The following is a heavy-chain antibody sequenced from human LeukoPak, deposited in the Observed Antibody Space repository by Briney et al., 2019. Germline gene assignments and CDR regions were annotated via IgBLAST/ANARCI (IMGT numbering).Heavy chain of an antibody. CDR2: IYYSGST. Sequence: PSETLSLTCAVSGGSISSSNWWSWVRQPPGKGLEWIGSIYYSGSTYYNPSLKSRVTISVDTSKNQFSLKLSSVTAADTAVYYCVRTGYSSGPPQYWGQGTLVTVSS. J-gene: IGHJ1*01. CDR3: VRTGYSSGPPQY. CDR1: GGSISSSNW. V-gene: IGHV4-4*02. D-gene: IGHD6-19*01.